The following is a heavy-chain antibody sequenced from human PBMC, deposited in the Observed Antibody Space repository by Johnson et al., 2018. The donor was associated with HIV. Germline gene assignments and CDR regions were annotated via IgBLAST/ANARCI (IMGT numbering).Heavy chain of an antibody. Sequence: VQLVESGGGLVQPGGSLRLSCAASGFTFSSYDMHWVRQATGKGLEWVSAIGTAGDTYYPGSVKGRFTISRDNARNLLFLQMNTLRAEDTAVYYCARDVSYRYDGDGWADAFDIWGQGTMVTVSS. CDR3: ARDVSYRYDGDGWADAFDI. CDR2: IGTAGDT. D-gene: IGHD2-21*01. J-gene: IGHJ3*02. CDR1: GFTFSSYD. V-gene: IGHV3-13*01.